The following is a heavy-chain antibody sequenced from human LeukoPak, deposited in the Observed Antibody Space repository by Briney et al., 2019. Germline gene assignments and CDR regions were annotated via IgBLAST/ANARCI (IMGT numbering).Heavy chain of an antibody. J-gene: IGHJ4*02. V-gene: IGHV3-23*01. CDR3: ARVHFSSSPYFDY. D-gene: IGHD6-6*01. Sequence: GGSLRLSCAASGFTFSSYAMSWVRQAPGKRLEWVSGISGSGGTKYYADSVKGRFTISRDNSKNTLYLQMNSLRAEDTAVYYCARVHFSSSPYFDYWGQGTMVTVSS. CDR1: GFTFSSYA. CDR2: ISGSGGTK.